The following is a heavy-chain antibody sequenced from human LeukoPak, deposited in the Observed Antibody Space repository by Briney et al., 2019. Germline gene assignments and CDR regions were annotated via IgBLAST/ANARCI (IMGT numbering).Heavy chain of an antibody. CDR1: GFTFSKAW. J-gene: IGHJ4*02. D-gene: IGHD3-3*01. CDR2: IKSKTDGGTT. CDR3: TPRRPWGGSEPLSEY. Sequence: GGSLRLSCAASGFTFSKAWMSWVRQTPRKGLEWLGRIKSKTDGGTTDYAAAVKGRITISRDDSKNTLYLQMNSLTTDDTAVYFCTPRRPWGGSEPLSEYWGQGTLVTVSS. V-gene: IGHV3-15*01.